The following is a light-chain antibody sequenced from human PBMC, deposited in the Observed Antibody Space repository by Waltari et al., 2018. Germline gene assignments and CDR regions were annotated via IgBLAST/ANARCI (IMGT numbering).Light chain of an antibody. V-gene: IGLV2-8*01. CDR3: SSDAVSNNFYD. Sequence: QSALTQPPSASGSPGQSVTISCTGTGIGGSVPWYQQLPGKAPKLLIYEVSKRPSGVPDRFSGSKSGNTASLTVSGLQAEDEGDYYCSSDAVSNNFYDFGSGTRVTVL. CDR1: GIGGS. J-gene: IGLJ1*01. CDR2: EVS.